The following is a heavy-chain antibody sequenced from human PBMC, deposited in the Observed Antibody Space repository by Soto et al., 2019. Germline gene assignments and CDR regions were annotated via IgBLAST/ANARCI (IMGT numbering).Heavy chain of an antibody. J-gene: IGHJ4*02. V-gene: IGHV3-15*07. CDR2: IKSKTDGGTT. Sequence: GGSLRLSCAASGFTFSNAWMHWVRQAPGKGLKWVGRIKSKTDGGTTDYAAPVKGRFTISRDDSKNTLYLQMNSLKTEDTAVYYRTTGPWSYYDSSGYYYGVGYWGQGTLVTVSS. CDR1: GFTFSNAW. CDR3: TTGPWSYYDSSGYYYGVGY. D-gene: IGHD3-22*01.